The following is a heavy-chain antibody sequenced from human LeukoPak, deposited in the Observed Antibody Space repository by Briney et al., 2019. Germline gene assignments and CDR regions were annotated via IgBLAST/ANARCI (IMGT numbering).Heavy chain of an antibody. CDR1: GGSVSDYP. CDR3: ARGLAPFYHLSSGSHSRFDS. CDR2: ISNTRNT. D-gene: IGHD3-3*01. V-gene: IGHV4-34*01. Sequence: KPSETLSLTCSVSGGSVSDYPWTWIRQTPGKGREGLREISNTRNTYYNPPLKGRLHKPEEPTKHQTSLKRSAVTAAGPAVYYCARGLAPFYHLSSGSHSRFDSWGQGTLVSVSS. J-gene: IGHJ5*01.